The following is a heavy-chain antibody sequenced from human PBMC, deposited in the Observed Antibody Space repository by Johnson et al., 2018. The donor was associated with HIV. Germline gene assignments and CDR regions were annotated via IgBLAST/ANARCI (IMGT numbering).Heavy chain of an antibody. CDR1: GFSVSNNY. CDR2: IYSGGST. CDR3: ARDGESQQLPLGDAFDV. Sequence: VQLVESGGGLVKPGGSLRLSCGASGFSVSNNYMNWVRQAPGKGLEWVSVIYSGGSTYYADSVRGRFTISRDNSRNTLYLQMNSLRAEDTAMYYCARDGESQQLPLGDAFDVWGQGTMVTVSS. D-gene: IGHD6-13*01. J-gene: IGHJ3*01. V-gene: IGHV3-66*01.